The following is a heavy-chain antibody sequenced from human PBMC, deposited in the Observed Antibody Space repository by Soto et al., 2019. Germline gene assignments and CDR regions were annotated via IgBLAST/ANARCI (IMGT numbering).Heavy chain of an antibody. CDR2: IYYSGST. J-gene: IGHJ4*02. CDR1: GGSISSSSYY. CDR3: ARLDHYDSSGYYYLFFDY. V-gene: IGHV4-39*01. D-gene: IGHD3-22*01. Sequence: QLQLQESGPGLVKPSETLSLTCTVSGGSISSSSYYWGWIRQPPGKGLEWIGSIYYSGSTYYNPSLKSRVTISVDTSKNQFSLKLSSVTAADTAVYYCARLDHYDSSGYYYLFFDYWGQGTLVTVSS.